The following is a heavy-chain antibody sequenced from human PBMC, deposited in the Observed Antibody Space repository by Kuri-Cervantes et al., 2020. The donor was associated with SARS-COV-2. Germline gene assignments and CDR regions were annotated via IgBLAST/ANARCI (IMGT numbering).Heavy chain of an antibody. Sequence: SETLSLTCTVSGGSISNYGYYWSWIRQPPGKGLEWIGYIYYSGSTYYNPSLKSRVTISVDTSKNQFSLKLSSVTAADTAVYYCARGRLRNNWFDPWGQGTLVTVSS. CDR2: IYYSGST. V-gene: IGHV4-31*03. J-gene: IGHJ5*02. CDR3: ARGRLRNNWFDP. CDR1: GGSISNYGYY. D-gene: IGHD4/OR15-4a*01.